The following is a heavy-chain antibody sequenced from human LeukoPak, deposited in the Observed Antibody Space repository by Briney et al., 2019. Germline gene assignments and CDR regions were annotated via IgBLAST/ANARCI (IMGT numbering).Heavy chain of an antibody. V-gene: IGHV3-66*01. Sequence: PGGSLRLSCAASGFTVSSNYMSWVRQAPGNGLEWVSVIYSDSGGSTYYADSVKGRFTNSRDNSKNTLYLHMNSLRAEDTAVYYCARGFTHDYGDYFDYWGQGTLVTVSS. D-gene: IGHD4-17*01. CDR1: GFTVSSNY. CDR3: ARGFTHDYGDYFDY. J-gene: IGHJ4*02. CDR2: IYSDSGGST.